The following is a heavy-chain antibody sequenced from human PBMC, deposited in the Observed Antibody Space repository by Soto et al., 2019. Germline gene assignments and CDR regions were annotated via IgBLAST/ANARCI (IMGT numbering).Heavy chain of an antibody. Sequence: QVQLQESGPGLVKPSQTLSLTCTVSGGSISSGDYYWSWIRQPPGKGLEWIGYIYYSGSTYYNPSLESRVTISVDTSKNQFSLKLSSVTAADTAVYYCAGSSPGWWDAFDIWGQGTMVTVSS. D-gene: IGHD2-15*01. V-gene: IGHV4-30-4*01. J-gene: IGHJ3*02. CDR1: GGSISSGDYY. CDR3: AGSSPGWWDAFDI. CDR2: IYYSGST.